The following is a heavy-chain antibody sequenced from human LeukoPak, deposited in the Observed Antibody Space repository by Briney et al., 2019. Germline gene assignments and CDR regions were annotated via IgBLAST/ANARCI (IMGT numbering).Heavy chain of an antibody. V-gene: IGHV4-39*01. CDR1: GASVTTSGYY. CDR3: ARHDYYGSLNWFDP. D-gene: IGHD3-10*01. Sequence: SETLSLTCTVSGASVTTSGYYWGWIRQPPGEGLEWIATISHSGTTYYNPSLKSRVTISADTSKNQFSLKLTSVTAADTSIYYCARHDYYGSLNWFDPWGQGTLVTVSS. CDR2: ISHSGTT. J-gene: IGHJ5*02.